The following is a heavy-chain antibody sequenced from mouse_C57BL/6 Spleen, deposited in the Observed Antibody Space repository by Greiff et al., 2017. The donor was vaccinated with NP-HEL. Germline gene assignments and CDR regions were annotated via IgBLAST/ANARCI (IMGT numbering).Heavy chain of an antibody. CDR1: GYTFTSYW. J-gene: IGHJ3*01. V-gene: IGHV1-53*01. Sequence: VQLQQPGTELVKPGASVKLSCKASGYTFTSYWMHWVKQRPGQGLAWIGNINPSNGGTNYNEKFKSKATLTVDKSSSTAYMQLSSLTSEDSAVYYWARLRGNPAWFAYWGQGTLVTVSA. CDR2: INPSNGGT. CDR3: ARLRGNPAWFAY.